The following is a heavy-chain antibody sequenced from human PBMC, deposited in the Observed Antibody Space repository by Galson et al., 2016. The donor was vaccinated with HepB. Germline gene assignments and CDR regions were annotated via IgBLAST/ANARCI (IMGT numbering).Heavy chain of an antibody. Sequence: SLRLSCAASGFTFNSHKMQWVRQAPGKGLEWLSDISGSGYIIQYADSVKGRFTTSRDNAKNSLFLQMNSLGDEDTAVYYCAREGAYSGNDFGGGFDFWGQGTLVTVSS. CDR2: ISGSGYII. CDR1: GFTFNSHK. D-gene: IGHD5-12*01. V-gene: IGHV3-48*02. CDR3: AREGAYSGNDFGGGFDF. J-gene: IGHJ4*02.